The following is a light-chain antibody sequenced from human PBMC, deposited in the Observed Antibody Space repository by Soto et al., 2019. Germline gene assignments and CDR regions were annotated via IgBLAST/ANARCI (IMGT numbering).Light chain of an antibody. CDR3: SSYAGSNNLV. V-gene: IGLV2-8*01. J-gene: IGLJ2*01. CDR1: SSDVGGYNY. Sequence: QSALTQPPSASGSPGQSVTISCTGTSSDVGGYNYVSWYQQHPGKAPKLMIYEVSKRPSGVPDRFSGSKSGNTASLTVSGLQAEVEADYYCSSYAGSNNLVFAEGTK. CDR2: EVS.